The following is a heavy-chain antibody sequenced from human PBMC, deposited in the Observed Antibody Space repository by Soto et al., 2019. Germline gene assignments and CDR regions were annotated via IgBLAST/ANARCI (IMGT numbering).Heavy chain of an antibody. CDR1: GFTFSSYA. Sequence: QVQLVESGGGVVQPGRSLRLSCAASGFTFSSYAMHWVRQAPGKGLEWVTLISSDGSNKYYADSVKGRFTISRDNSKSTLYLQMNSLRDEDTALYYCARVGHITIFGEGVWFDPWGQGTLVTVSS. J-gene: IGHJ5*02. CDR2: ISSDGSNK. D-gene: IGHD3-3*01. CDR3: ARVGHITIFGEGVWFDP. V-gene: IGHV3-30-3*01.